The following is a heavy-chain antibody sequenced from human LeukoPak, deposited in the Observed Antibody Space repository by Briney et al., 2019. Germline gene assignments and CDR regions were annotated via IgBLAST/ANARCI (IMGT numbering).Heavy chain of an antibody. CDR3: AKYIGRSYYRNYFDY. J-gene: IGHJ4*02. CDR1: GFTFSSYA. D-gene: IGHD1-26*01. CDR2: TSGSGGST. V-gene: IGHV3-23*01. Sequence: GGSLRLSCAASGFTFSSYAMSWVRQAPGKGLEWVSATSGSGGSTYYADSVKGRFTISRDNSKNTLYLQMNSLRAEDTAVYYCAKYIGRSYYRNYFDYWGQGTLVTVSS.